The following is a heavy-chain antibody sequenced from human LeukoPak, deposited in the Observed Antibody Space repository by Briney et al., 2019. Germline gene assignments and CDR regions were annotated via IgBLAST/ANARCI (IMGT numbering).Heavy chain of an antibody. CDR2: IYYSGST. Sequence: SGTLSLTCTVSGGSIRGYYWSWIRQPPGKGLEWIGYIYYSGSTTYNPSLQSRVTISVDTSKNQFSLNLTSVTAADTAVYYCARYGSGTYPRFDYWGQGILVTVSS. V-gene: IGHV4-59*08. D-gene: IGHD3-10*01. CDR3: ARYGSGTYPRFDY. J-gene: IGHJ4*02. CDR1: GGSIRGYY.